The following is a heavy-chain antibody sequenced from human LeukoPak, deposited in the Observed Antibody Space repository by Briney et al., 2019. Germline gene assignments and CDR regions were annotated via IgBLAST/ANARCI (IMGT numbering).Heavy chain of an antibody. CDR1: GGSISSYY. CDR2: IYHSGST. D-gene: IGHD6-13*01. Sequence: PSETLSLTCTVSGGSISSYYWSWIRQPPGKGLEWIGYIYHSGSTYYNPSLKSRVTISVDRSKNQFSLKLSSVTAADTAVYYCARDYSHIAAAGKEADYFDYWGQGTLVTVSS. CDR3: ARDYSHIAAAGKEADYFDY. J-gene: IGHJ4*02. V-gene: IGHV4-59*12.